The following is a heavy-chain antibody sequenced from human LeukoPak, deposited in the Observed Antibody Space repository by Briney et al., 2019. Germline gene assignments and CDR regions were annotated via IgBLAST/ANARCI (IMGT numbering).Heavy chain of an antibody. CDR1: GGSISSGDYY. J-gene: IGHJ6*03. CDR3: ARKTSYYDFWGGYYTNYYYMDV. Sequence: SETLSLTCTVSGGSISSGDYYWSWIRQPPGKGLEWIGYIYYSGSTNYNPSLKSRVTISVDTSKNQFSLKLSSVTAADTAVYYCARKTSYYDFWGGYYTNYYYMDVWGKGTTVTVSS. D-gene: IGHD3-3*01. CDR2: IYYSGST. V-gene: IGHV4-61*08.